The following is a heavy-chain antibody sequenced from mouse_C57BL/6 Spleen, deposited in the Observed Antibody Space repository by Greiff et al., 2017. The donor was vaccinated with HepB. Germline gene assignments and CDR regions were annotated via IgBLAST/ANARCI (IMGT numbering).Heavy chain of an antibody. CDR2: IYPGDGDT. CDR1: GYAFSSYW. Sequence: VQLQQSGAELVKPGASVKISCKASGYAFSSYWMNWVKQRPGKGLEWIGQIYPGDGDTNYNGKFKGKATLTADKSSSTAYMQLSSLTSEDSAVYFCASRSFPYYFDYWGQSTTLTVSS. J-gene: IGHJ2*01. V-gene: IGHV1-80*01. CDR3: ASRSFPYYFDY.